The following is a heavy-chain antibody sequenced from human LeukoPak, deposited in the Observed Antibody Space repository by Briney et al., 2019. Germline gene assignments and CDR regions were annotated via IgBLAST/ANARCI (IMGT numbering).Heavy chain of an antibody. V-gene: IGHV4-4*09. Sequence: PSETLSLTCTVSGGPISSYYWSWIRQPPGKGLEWIGYIYTSGSTNYNPSLKSRVTISVDTSKNQFSLKLSSVTAADTAVYYCARGIAARSIFDIWGQGTMVTVSS. CDR2: IYTSGST. CDR1: GGPISSYY. D-gene: IGHD6-6*01. J-gene: IGHJ3*02. CDR3: ARGIAARSIFDI.